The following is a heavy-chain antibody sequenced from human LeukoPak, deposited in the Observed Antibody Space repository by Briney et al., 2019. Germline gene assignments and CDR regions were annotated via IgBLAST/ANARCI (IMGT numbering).Heavy chain of an antibody. CDR3: ARAFCSGGSCYRYFDY. J-gene: IGHJ4*02. Sequence: DSVRGRFTVSRDNSKDTLCLQMNSLRAEDTAVYYCARAFCSGGSCYRYFDYWGQGTLVTVSS. V-gene: IGHV3-30*07. D-gene: IGHD2-15*01.